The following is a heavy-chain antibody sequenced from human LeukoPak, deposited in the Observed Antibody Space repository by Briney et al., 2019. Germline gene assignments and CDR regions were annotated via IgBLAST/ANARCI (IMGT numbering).Heavy chain of an antibody. CDR2: IKHSGST. D-gene: IGHD3-10*01. CDR3: ARVFFSRRYYGSGSYLIWFDP. J-gene: IGHJ5*02. V-gene: IGHV4-34*01. CDR1: GGSFSGYY. Sequence: SETLSLTCAVYGGSFSGYYWSWIRQPPGKGLEWIGEIKHSGSTNYNPSLKSRVTISVDTSKNQFSLKLSSVTAADTAVYYCARVFFSRRYYGSGSYLIWFDPWGQGTLVTVSS.